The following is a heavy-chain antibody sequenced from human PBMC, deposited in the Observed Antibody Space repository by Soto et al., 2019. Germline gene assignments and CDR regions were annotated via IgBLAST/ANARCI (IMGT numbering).Heavy chain of an antibody. CDR3: ARVGDSNDWYRFDD. Sequence: PSETLSLTCTVSGGSVSSGSYYWSWIRQPPGKGLEWIGYMYYTGSTNYSPSLKSRVSISVDKSKNQFSLKLSSVTTADTAVYYCARVGDSNDWYRFDDWGQGTLVSVSS. CDR2: MYYTGST. D-gene: IGHD6-19*01. V-gene: IGHV4-61*01. CDR1: GGSVSSGSYY. J-gene: IGHJ4*02.